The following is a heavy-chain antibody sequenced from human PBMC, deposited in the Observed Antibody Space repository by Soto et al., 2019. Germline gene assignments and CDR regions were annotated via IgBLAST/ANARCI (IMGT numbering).Heavy chain of an antibody. V-gene: IGHV3-30*18. CDR2: ISYDGSNK. D-gene: IGHD3-9*01. CDR3: AKDSAPRVIFGPFDY. CDR1: GFTFSSYG. Sequence: PGGSLRLSCAASGFTFSSYGMHWVRQAPGKGLEWGAVISYDGSNKYYADSVKGRFTISRDNSKNTLYLQMNSLRAEDTAVYYCAKDSAPRVIFGPFDYWGQGTLVTVSS. J-gene: IGHJ4*02.